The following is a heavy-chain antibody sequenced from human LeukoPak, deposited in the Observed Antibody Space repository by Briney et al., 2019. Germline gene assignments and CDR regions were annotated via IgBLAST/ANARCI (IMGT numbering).Heavy chain of an antibody. Sequence: ASVKVSCKASGYTFTGYYMHWVRQAPRQGLEWMGWINPNSGGTNYAQKFQGRVTMTRDTSISTAYMELSRLRSDDTAVYYCARDAAPYDYVWGSYRYRYYYYMDVWGKGTTVTVSS. CDR2: INPNSGGT. CDR1: GYTFTGYY. J-gene: IGHJ6*03. D-gene: IGHD3-16*02. CDR3: ARDAAPYDYVWGSYRYRYYYYMDV. V-gene: IGHV1-2*02.